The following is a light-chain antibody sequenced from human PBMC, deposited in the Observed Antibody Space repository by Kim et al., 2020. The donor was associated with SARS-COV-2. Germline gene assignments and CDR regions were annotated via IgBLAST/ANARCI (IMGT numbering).Light chain of an antibody. V-gene: IGKV1-39*01. CDR2: AAS. CDR3: LQNYNSPFT. J-gene: IGKJ3*01. Sequence: DIQMTQSPSSLSASVGDRVTITCRATQIISSHLNWYQQKPGRAPKLLISAASTLQSGVPSRFSGSGSDTDFTLTISSLQPEDFATYLCLQNYNSPFTFGPGTKVDIK. CDR1: QIISSH.